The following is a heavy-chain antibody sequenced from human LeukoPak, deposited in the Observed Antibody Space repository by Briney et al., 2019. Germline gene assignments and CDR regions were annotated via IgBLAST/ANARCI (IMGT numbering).Heavy chain of an antibody. Sequence: SETLSLTCTVSGGSISSGGYYWSWIRQHPGKGLEWIGYIYYSGSTYYNPSLKSRVTISVDTSKNQFSLKLSSVTAADTAVYYCARSYGSGSYHNPNWFDPWGQGTLVTVSS. V-gene: IGHV4-31*03. J-gene: IGHJ5*02. CDR2: IYYSGST. CDR1: GGSISSGGYY. CDR3: ARSYGSGSYHNPNWFDP. D-gene: IGHD3-10*01.